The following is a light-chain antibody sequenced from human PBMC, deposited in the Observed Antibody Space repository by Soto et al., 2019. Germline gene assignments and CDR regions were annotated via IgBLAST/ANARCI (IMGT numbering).Light chain of an antibody. CDR3: QQYDGYST. CDR2: DAS. CDR1: QSISTY. Sequence: DIQMTQSPSSLSASVGDRVTITCRASQSISTYLNWYQQKPGKAPQLLIYDASSLESGVPSRFSGSGSGTEFTLTISNLQPDDFATYYCQQYDGYSTFGQGTKVDIK. J-gene: IGKJ1*01. V-gene: IGKV1-5*01.